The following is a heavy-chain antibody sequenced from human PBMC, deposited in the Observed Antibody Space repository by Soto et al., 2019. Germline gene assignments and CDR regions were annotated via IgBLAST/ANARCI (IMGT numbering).Heavy chain of an antibody. D-gene: IGHD6-6*01. CDR3: THSHYSSSVYYDMDV. J-gene: IGHJ6*03. CDR1: GFSLSTSGVG. CDR2: IYWDDDK. Sequence: QITLKESGPTLVKPTQTLTLTCTFSGFSLSTSGVGVGWIRQPPGKALEWFALIYWDDDKRYSPSLKSRLTITKDTPKNQVVLTLTNMDPVDTATYYCTHSHYSSSVYYDMDVWGKGTTVTVSS. V-gene: IGHV2-5*02.